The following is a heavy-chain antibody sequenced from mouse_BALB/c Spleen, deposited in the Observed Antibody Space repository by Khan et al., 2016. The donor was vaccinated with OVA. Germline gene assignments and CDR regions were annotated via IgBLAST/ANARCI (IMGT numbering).Heavy chain of an antibody. CDR3: ARAYYGNYREAMDY. J-gene: IGHJ4*01. CDR1: GFSLTGYG. D-gene: IGHD2-10*01. V-gene: IGHV2-6-7*01. Sequence: VQLQESGPGLVAPSQSLSITCTVSGFSLTGYGVNWVRQPPGKGLEWLGMIWGDGSTDYNSALKSRLNLSKDNTTSQAFLKMNSLQADDTARYYCARAYYGNYREAMDYWGHGTSVTVSS. CDR2: IWGDGST.